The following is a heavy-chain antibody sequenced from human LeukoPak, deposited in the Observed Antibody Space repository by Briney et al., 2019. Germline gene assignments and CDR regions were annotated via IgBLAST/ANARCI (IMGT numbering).Heavy chain of an antibody. CDR1: GFTFSSYG. CDR3: ARGEDYGDYDPFDY. D-gene: IGHD4-17*01. V-gene: IGHV3-33*08. Sequence: GGSLRLSCVASGFTFSSYGMHWVRQAPGKGLEWVAVIWYDGSNKYYADSVKGRFTISRDNSKNTLYLQMNSLRAEDTAVCYCARGEDYGDYDPFDYWGQGTLVTVSS. J-gene: IGHJ4*02. CDR2: IWYDGSNK.